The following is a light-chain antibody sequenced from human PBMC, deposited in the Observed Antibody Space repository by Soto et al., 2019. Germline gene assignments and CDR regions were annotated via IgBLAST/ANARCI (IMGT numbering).Light chain of an antibody. V-gene: IGLV1-40*01. CDR2: GNS. J-gene: IGLJ2*01. Sequence: QSVLTQPPSVPGAPGQRVTISCTGSSSNIGAGYDVHWYQQLPGTAPKLLIYGNSNRPSGVPDRFSGSKSGTSASLAITGLQAEDEADYYCQSYDSSLSGPEVVFGGGTKLTVL. CDR3: QSYDSSLSGPEVV. CDR1: SSNIGAGYD.